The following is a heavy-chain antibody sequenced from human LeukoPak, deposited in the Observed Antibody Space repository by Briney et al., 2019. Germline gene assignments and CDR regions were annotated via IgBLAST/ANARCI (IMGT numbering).Heavy chain of an antibody. CDR2: IYHSGST. J-gene: IGHJ6*03. CDR3: ARAYSYGYYYYYYYMDV. CDR1: GVSISSSNSY. D-gene: IGHD5-18*01. Sequence: PSETLSLTCTVSGVSISSSNSYWGWIRQPPGKGLEWIGSIYHSGSTNYNPSLKSRVTISVDTSKNQFSLKLSSVTAADTAVYYCARAYSYGYYYYYYYMDVWGKGTTVTISS. V-gene: IGHV4-39*07.